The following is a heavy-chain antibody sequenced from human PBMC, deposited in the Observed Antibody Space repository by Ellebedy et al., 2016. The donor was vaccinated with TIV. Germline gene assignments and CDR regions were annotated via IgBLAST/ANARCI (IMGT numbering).Heavy chain of an antibody. V-gene: IGHV5-10-1*01. CDR1: GYSFTSYW. Sequence: GESLKISXKGSGYSFTSYWISWVRQMPGKGLEWMGRIDPSDSYTNYSPSFQGHVTISADKSISTAYLQWSSLKASDTAMYYCATPSGWYGPPWYWGQGTLVTVSS. J-gene: IGHJ4*02. D-gene: IGHD6-19*01. CDR3: ATPSGWYGPPWY. CDR2: IDPSDSYT.